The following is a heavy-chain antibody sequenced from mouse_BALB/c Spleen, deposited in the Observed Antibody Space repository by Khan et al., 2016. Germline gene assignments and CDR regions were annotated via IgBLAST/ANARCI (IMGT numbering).Heavy chain of an antibody. J-gene: IGHJ3*01. D-gene: IGHD1-1*01. CDR1: GYTFTSYT. CDR2: INPSRGYT. Sequence: QVQLKQSGAELARPGASVKMSCKASGYTFTSYTMHWVKQRPGQGLEWIGYINPSRGYTNYNQKFKDKATLTADNSSSTAYMQLSSLTSEDSAVYYCARRDGSSSAAWFAYWGKGRLVTVSA. CDR3: ARRDGSSSAAWFAY. V-gene: IGHV1-4*01.